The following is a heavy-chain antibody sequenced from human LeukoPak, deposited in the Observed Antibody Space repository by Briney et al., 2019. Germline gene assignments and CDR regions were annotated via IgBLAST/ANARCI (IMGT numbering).Heavy chain of an antibody. Sequence: GGSLRLSCAASGFTFSSYAIHWVRQAPGKGLEWVAVISYDGSNKYYADSVKGRFTISRDNSKNSLYLQMNSLRAEDTAVYYCARDSVYGGDPYYFDYWGQGTLVTVSS. CDR1: GFTFSSYA. CDR3: ARDSVYGGDPYYFDY. J-gene: IGHJ4*02. CDR2: ISYDGSNK. V-gene: IGHV3-30-3*01. D-gene: IGHD3-16*01.